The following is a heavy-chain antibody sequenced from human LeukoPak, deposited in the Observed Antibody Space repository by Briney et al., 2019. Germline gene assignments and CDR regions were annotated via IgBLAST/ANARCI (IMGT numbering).Heavy chain of an antibody. V-gene: IGHV4-4*07. CDR1: GGSISSHY. Sequence: SETLSLTCSVSGGSISSHYWTWIRQPAGKGLEWIGRIYNNGNTNYNPSLKSRVTMSVDTSNNHFSLKLTSVTAADTAVYYCARVGAPYHYYYYGMDVWGQGTTVTVSS. CDR3: ARVGAPYHYYYYGMDV. CDR2: IYNNGNT. J-gene: IGHJ6*02. D-gene: IGHD3-16*01.